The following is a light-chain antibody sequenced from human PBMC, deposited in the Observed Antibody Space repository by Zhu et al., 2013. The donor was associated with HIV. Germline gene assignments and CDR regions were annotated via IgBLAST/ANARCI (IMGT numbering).Light chain of an antibody. CDR3: QQYNNWPRT. Sequence: EIVMTQSPATLSVSPGEGATLSCTTSQSIGTNLAWYQQRPGQAPSLLMYAASTRATGIPARFSGSGSGTEFTLTISGLQSEDFAVYYCQQYNNWPRTFGQGTKVEIK. V-gene: IGKV3-15*01. CDR2: AAS. CDR1: QSIGTN. J-gene: IGKJ1*01.